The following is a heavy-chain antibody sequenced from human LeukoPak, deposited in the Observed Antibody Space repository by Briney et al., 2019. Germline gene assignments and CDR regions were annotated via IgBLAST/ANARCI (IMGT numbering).Heavy chain of an antibody. Sequence: GGSLRLSCAVSGLTFSNYAMSWVRQAPGKGLEWVSAIGGSRGDTYYANSVKGRFTISRDNSKNMLYLQMNSLRAEDTVVYYCAKGLYYFDYWGQGTLVTVSS. V-gene: IGHV3-23*01. CDR1: GLTFSNYA. J-gene: IGHJ4*02. D-gene: IGHD3-10*01. CDR3: AKGLYYFDY. CDR2: IGGSRGDT.